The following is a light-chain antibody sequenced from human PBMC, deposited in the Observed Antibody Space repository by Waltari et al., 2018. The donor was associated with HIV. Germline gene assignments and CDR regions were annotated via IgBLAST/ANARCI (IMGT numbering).Light chain of an antibody. CDR1: NNIPTK. CDR3: QQYETCCS. J-gene: IGKJ2*01. CDR2: EAS. V-gene: IGKV1-5*03. Sequence: DIHMTQSHSTLTLSEGEGVTMSCRASNNIPTKLAWYQQKPGKAPTLILYEASASVSGVSSRFSGTGSGTQFTLTIASLQPDDFAIYCCQQYETCCSFGRGTMLEV.